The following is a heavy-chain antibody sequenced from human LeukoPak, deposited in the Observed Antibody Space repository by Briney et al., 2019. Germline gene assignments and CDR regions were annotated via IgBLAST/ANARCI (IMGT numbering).Heavy chain of an antibody. J-gene: IGHJ4*02. CDR1: GYSIGSGYY. Sequence: PSETLSLTCAVSGYSIGSGYYWGWIRQPPGKGLEWIGSIYHSGSTYYNPSLKSRVTISVDTSKNQFSLKLSSVTAADTAVYYCAREGGCSSASCYATFDYWGQGTLVTVSS. V-gene: IGHV4-38-2*02. D-gene: IGHD2-2*01. CDR3: AREGGCSSASCYATFDY. CDR2: IYHSGST.